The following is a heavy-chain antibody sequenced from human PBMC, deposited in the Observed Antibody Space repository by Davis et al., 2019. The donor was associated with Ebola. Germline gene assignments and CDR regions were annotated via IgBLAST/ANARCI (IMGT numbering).Heavy chain of an antibody. Sequence: MPSETLSLTCTVSGASISSYYWSWIRQPPGKGLEWIGSIYYSGRTNYNPSLKSRIVMSGDMSKNQLSLNLRSVTAADTAVYYCARAVSPILPWDYWGQGTLVTVSS. D-gene: IGHD3-16*01. J-gene: IGHJ4*02. CDR1: GASISSYY. V-gene: IGHV4-59*01. CDR2: IYYSGRT. CDR3: ARAVSPILPWDY.